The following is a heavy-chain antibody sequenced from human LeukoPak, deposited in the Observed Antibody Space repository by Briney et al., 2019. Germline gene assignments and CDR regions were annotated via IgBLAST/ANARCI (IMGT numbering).Heavy chain of an antibody. CDR3: ARDQSGYPSNGFDP. J-gene: IGHJ5*02. V-gene: IGHV3-21*01. Sequence: GGSLRLSCAASRFTFSSYIMNWVRQAPGKGLEWVSSITSNSSYIYYAHSVKGRFTISRDNAKNSLYLQMNSLRAEDTAVYYCARDQSGYPSNGFDPWGQGTLVTVSS. CDR1: RFTFSSYI. D-gene: IGHD6-25*01. CDR2: ITSNSSYI.